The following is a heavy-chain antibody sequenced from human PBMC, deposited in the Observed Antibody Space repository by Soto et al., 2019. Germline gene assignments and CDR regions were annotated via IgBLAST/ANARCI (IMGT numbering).Heavy chain of an antibody. CDR3: ARAPVRVATPDY. Sequence: LRLSCAASGFTFSSYDMHWVRQATGKGLEWVSAIGTAGDTYYPGSVKGRFTISRENAKNSLYLQMNSLRAEDTAVYYCARAPVRVATPDYWGQGTLVTVSS. CDR1: GFTFSSYD. V-gene: IGHV3-13*01. J-gene: IGHJ4*02. D-gene: IGHD3-3*01. CDR2: IGTAGDT.